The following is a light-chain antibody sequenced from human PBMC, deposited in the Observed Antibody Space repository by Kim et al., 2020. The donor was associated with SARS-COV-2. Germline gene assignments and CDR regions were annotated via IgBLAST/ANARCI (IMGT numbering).Light chain of an antibody. CDR3: HQYNYWPPRNT. CDR1: QSVSSN. Sequence: VLTQSPATLSLSPGERATLSCRASQSVSSNLAWYQQKPGQAPRLLIYGASTRATGIPARFSCSGSGTDFTLTVSSLQSEDFATYYFHQYNYWPPRNTSGQGPKLEI. V-gene: IGKV3D-15*01. J-gene: IGKJ2*01. CDR2: GAS.